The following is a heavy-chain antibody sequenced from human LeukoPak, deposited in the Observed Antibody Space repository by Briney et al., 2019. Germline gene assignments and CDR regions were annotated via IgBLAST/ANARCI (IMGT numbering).Heavy chain of an antibody. D-gene: IGHD7-27*01. CDR2: IRSKAYGGTT. J-gene: IGHJ4*02. CDR3: TSSWGGLRGAVDY. Sequence: PGGSLRLSCTASGFTFGDYAMSWVRQAPGKGLEWVGFIRSKAYGGTTEYAASVKGRFTISRDDSKSIAYLQMNSLKTEDTAVYYCTSSWGGLRGAVDYWGQGTLVTVSS. CDR1: GFTFGDYA. V-gene: IGHV3-49*04.